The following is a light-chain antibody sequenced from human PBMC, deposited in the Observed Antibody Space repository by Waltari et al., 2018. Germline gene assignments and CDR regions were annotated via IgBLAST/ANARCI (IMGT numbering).Light chain of an antibody. Sequence: QSALTQPASVSGSPGQSITIPCTGTRSDLGNYNYPSWYQHTPGKAPKLMIYEVTNRPSGVSNRCSGSKSGNTASLTISGLLAEDEADYYCSSFTSNATLVFGGGTKLTVL. V-gene: IGLV2-14*01. J-gene: IGLJ2*01. CDR2: EVT. CDR3: SSFTSNATLV. CDR1: RSDLGNYNY.